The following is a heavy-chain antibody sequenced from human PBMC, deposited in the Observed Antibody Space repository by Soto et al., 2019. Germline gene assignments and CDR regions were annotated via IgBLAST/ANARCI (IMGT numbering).Heavy chain of an antibody. CDR3: ARDGLDSNNWYRALDY. V-gene: IGHV1-18*01. D-gene: IGHD6-13*01. J-gene: IGHJ4*02. CDR2: ISGYNGNT. CDR1: GYTFTTYG. Sequence: QVQLVQSGAEVKEPGASVKVSCKASGYTFTTYGISWVRQAPGQGLEWLGWISGYNGNTKYAQKVQGRVTMTTDTSTTTDYMELRSLRSDDTAVYYCARDGLDSNNWYRALDYWGQGALVTVSS.